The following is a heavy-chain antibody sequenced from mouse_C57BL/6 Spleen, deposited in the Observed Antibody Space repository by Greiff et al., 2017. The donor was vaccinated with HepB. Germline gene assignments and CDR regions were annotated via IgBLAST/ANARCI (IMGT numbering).Heavy chain of an antibody. CDR1: GYAFSSYW. D-gene: IGHD1-1*01. V-gene: IGHV1-80*01. J-gene: IGHJ2*01. CDR3: ARETTTDPVFDY. CDR2: IYPGDGDT. Sequence: QVQLQQSGAELVKPGASVKISCKASGYAFSSYWMNWVKQRPGKGLEWIGQIYPGDGDTNYNGKFKGKATLTADKSSSTAYMQLSSLTSEDSAVYFCARETTTDPVFDYWGQGTTLTVSS.